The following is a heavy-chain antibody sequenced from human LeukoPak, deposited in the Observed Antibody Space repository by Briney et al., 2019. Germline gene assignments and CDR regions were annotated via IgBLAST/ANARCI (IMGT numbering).Heavy chain of an antibody. Sequence: PGGSLRLSCAASGFTFSSYGMHWVRQAPGKGLEWVAFIRYDGSNKYYADSVKGRFTISRDNSKNTLYLQMNSLRAEDTAVYYCTTDQEQPTLQGDYWGQGTLVTVSS. CDR2: IRYDGSNK. V-gene: IGHV3-30*02. J-gene: IGHJ4*02. D-gene: IGHD5-24*01. CDR1: GFTFSSYG. CDR3: TTDQEQPTLQGDY.